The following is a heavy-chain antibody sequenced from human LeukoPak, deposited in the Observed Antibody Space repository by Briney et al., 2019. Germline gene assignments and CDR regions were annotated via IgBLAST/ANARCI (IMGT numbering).Heavy chain of an antibody. CDR3: ARDRGSDDPIDY. D-gene: IGHD2-15*01. V-gene: IGHV3-33*08. Sequence: GGSLRLSCAASGFTFSSYAMHWVRQAPGKGLEWVAVIWHDGKNKYYADSVKGRFTVSRDNSKNTLYLQMDSLRVEDTAVYYCARDRGSDDPIDYWGQGTLVAVSS. CDR1: GFTFSSYA. CDR2: IWHDGKNK. J-gene: IGHJ4*02.